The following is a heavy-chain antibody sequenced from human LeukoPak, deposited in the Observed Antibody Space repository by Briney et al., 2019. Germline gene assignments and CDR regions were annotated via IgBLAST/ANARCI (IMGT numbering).Heavy chain of an antibody. CDR1: GGSFSGYY. Sequence: SETLSLTRAVYGGSFSGYYWNWIRQPPGKGLEWIGEINHSGSTNYNPSLKSRVTISVDTFKNQFSLEVSSVAAADTAVYYCARGAVGATAKYFQYWGQGALVTVSS. CDR2: INHSGST. CDR3: ARGAVGATAKYFQY. J-gene: IGHJ1*01. D-gene: IGHD1-26*01. V-gene: IGHV4-34*01.